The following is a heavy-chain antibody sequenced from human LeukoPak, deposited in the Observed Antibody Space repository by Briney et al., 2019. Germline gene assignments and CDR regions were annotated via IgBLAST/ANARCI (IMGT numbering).Heavy chain of an antibody. J-gene: IGHJ4*02. D-gene: IGHD3-9*01. Sequence: SQTLSLTCAISGDSVSSNNGAWNWIRQSPSRGLEWLRRTYYRSKWYNDYAESLISRITTSPVTSKNQFSLQLYSVTPEDTAVYYCARDVGTTGWHTFDYWGQGTLVTVSS. CDR3: ARDVGTTGWHTFDY. V-gene: IGHV6-1*01. CDR1: GDSVSSNNGA. CDR2: TYYRSKWYN.